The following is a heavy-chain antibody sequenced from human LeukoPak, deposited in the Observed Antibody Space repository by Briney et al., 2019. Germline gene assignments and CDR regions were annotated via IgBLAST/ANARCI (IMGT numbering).Heavy chain of an antibody. CDR3: AKERDIVIVPAAIRKPGTFDI. CDR2: IPYDGSNK. Sequence: GGALRLSCAASGFTFSTYGIHWVRQAPGKGLEGVAFIPYDGSNKYYADSVKGRFTISRDNSKNTLYLQMNSLRAEDTAVYYCAKERDIVIVPAAIRKPGTFDIWGQGTMVTVSS. CDR1: GFTFSTYG. J-gene: IGHJ3*02. V-gene: IGHV3-30*02. D-gene: IGHD2-2*02.